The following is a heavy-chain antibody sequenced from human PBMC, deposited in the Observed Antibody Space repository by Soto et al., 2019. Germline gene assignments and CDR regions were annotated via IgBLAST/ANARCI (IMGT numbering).Heavy chain of an antibody. CDR1: GFTFSSYG. Sequence: QVRLVESGGGVVQPGRSLRLSCAASGFTFSSYGMHWVRQAPGKGLEWVAVIWYDGSNKYYADSVKGRFTISRDNSKNTLYLQMNSLRAEDTAVYYCARDIAAAGTGWFDPWGQGTLVTVSS. CDR2: IWYDGSNK. CDR3: ARDIAAAGTGWFDP. V-gene: IGHV3-33*01. J-gene: IGHJ5*02. D-gene: IGHD6-13*01.